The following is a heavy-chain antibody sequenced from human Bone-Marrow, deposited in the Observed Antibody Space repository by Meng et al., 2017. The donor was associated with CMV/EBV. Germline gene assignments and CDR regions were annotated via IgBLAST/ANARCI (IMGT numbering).Heavy chain of an antibody. Sequence: SVKVSCKASGGTFSSYTISWVRQAPGQGLEWMGRIIPILGIANYAQKFQGRVTITADKSTSTAYMGLSSLRSEDTAVYYCAREQPVLLQAVATEGGAFDIWGQGTMVTVSS. CDR3: AREQPVLLQAVATEGGAFDI. D-gene: IGHD5-12*01. J-gene: IGHJ3*02. CDR2: IIPILGIA. V-gene: IGHV1-69*04. CDR1: GGTFSSYT.